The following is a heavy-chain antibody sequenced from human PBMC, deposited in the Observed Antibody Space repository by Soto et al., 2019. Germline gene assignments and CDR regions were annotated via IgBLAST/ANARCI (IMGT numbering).Heavy chain of an antibody. CDR3: HLWAWTVTTNYHYGADA. V-gene: IGHV3-21*01. J-gene: IGHJ6*02. CDR1: NFTFSIYT. CDR2: IVSVGDQI. Sequence: PGGSLRLSCAASNFTFSIYTMNWVRQAPGKGLEWVSSIVSVGDQIYYADSVKGRFTISRDSANHSLYLQMNSLRAEDAAVYYCHLWAWTVTTNYHYGADAWRQGTTVTVSS. D-gene: IGHD1-1*01.